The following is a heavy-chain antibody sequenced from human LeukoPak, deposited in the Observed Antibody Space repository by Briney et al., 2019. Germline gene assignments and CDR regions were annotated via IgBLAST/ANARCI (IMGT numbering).Heavy chain of an antibody. CDR1: GFTFDDYA. D-gene: IGHD6-13*01. J-gene: IGHJ4*02. Sequence: GGSLRLSCAASGFTFDDYAMHWVRQVPGKGLEWVSLILGDGSSTNYADYVKGRFTISRDNSKNSLYLHMNSLRVEDTALYFCAKDRYSSSWYTIDYWGQGTLVTVSS. CDR2: ILGDGSST. V-gene: IGHV3-43*02. CDR3: AKDRYSSSWYTIDY.